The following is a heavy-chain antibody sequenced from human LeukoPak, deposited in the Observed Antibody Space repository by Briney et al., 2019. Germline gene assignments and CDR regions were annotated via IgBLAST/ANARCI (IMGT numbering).Heavy chain of an antibody. D-gene: IGHD2-2*01. V-gene: IGHV4-34*01. CDR1: GGSLSGYY. Sequence: SETLSLTCAVYGGSLSGYYWSWIRQPPGKGLEWIGEINHSGSTNYNPSLKSRVTISDDTSKNQFSLKLSSVTAADTAVYYCASSLRYCSSTSCYWIAAAGHRSYYFDYWGQGTLVTVSS. CDR3: ASSLRYCSSTSCYWIAAAGHRSYYFDY. CDR2: INHSGST. J-gene: IGHJ4*02.